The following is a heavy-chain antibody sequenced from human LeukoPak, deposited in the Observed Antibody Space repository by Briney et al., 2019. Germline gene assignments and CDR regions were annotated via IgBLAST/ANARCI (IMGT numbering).Heavy chain of an antibody. CDR1: GYTFTGYY. D-gene: IGHD3-3*01. V-gene: IGHV1-24*01. CDR3: ATVRTVGLLRFLEWLSY. J-gene: IGHJ4*02. CDR2: FDPEDGET. Sequence: ASVKVSCKASGYTFTGYYMHWVRQAPGKGLEWMGGFDPEDGETIYAQKFQGRVTMTEDTSTDTAYMELSSLRSEDTAVYYCATVRTVGLLRFLEWLSYWGQGTLVTVSS.